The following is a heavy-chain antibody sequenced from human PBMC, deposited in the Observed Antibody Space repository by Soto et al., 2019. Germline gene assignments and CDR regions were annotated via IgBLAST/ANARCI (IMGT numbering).Heavy chain of an antibody. J-gene: IGHJ4*02. CDR1: GFTFGTYG. Sequence: QVQLVESGGGVVLPGRSLRLSCVASGFTFGTYGMHWVRQAPGKGLEWVAVISYNGNNKFYADSVKGRFSISRDNSENTLYLEMTSLRAEDTAVYYCVKDRGHLVVVSAAIVEKWGQGTLVTVSS. D-gene: IGHD2-21*01. V-gene: IGHV3-30*18. CDR2: ISYNGNNK. CDR3: VKDRGHLVVVSAAIVEK.